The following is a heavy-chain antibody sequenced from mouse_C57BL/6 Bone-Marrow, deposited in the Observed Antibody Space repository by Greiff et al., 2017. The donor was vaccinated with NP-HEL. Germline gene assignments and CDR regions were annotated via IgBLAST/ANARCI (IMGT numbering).Heavy chain of an antibody. CDR2: ISNLAYSI. J-gene: IGHJ1*03. V-gene: IGHV5-15*04. Sequence: EVKLMESGGGLVQPGGSLKLSCAASGFTFSDYGMAWVRQAPRKGPEWVAFISNLAYSIYYADTVTGRFTISRENAKNTLYLEMSSLRSEDTAMYYCARRTVVAHWYFDVWGTGTTVTVSS. CDR1: GFTFSDYG. CDR3: ARRTVVAHWYFDV. D-gene: IGHD1-1*01.